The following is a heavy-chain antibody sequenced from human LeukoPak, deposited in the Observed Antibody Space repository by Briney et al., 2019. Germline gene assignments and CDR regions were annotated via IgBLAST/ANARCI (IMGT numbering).Heavy chain of an antibody. CDR3: ARAYYDSSGYYPYYFDY. D-gene: IGHD3-22*01. V-gene: IGHV1-69*04. CDR2: IIPILGIA. CDR1: GGTFSIYA. J-gene: IGHJ4*02. Sequence: SVKVSCKASGGTFSIYAISWVRPAPGQGLEWMGRIIPILGIANYAQKFQGRVTITADKSTSTAYMELSSLRSEDTAVYYCARAYYDSSGYYPYYFDYWGQGTLVTVSS.